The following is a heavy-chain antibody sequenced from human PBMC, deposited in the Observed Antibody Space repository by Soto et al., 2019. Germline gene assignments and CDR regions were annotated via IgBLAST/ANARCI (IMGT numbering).Heavy chain of an antibody. CDR1: GGSFSGYY. J-gene: IGHJ5*02. CDR2: INHSGST. V-gene: IGHV4-34*01. Sequence: QVQLQQWGAGLLKPSETLSLTCAVYGGSFSGYYWSWIRQPPGKGLEWIGEINHSGSTNYNPSLKGRVTISVDTSKNQFSLKLSSVTAADTAVYYCARRLYNWNYGGWFDPWGQGTLVTVSS. D-gene: IGHD1-7*01. CDR3: ARRLYNWNYGGWFDP.